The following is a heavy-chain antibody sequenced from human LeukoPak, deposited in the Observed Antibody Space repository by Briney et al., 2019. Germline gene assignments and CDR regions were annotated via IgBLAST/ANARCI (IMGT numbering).Heavy chain of an antibody. CDR2: IYYSGST. CDR1: GGSISNYY. Sequence: PSETLSLTCTVSGGSISNYYWSWIRQPPGKGLEWIGYIYYSGSTNYNPSLKSRVTISVDTSKNQFSLKLSSVTAADTAVYYCARDRGYSSSWYGGVWFDPWGQGTLVTVSS. V-gene: IGHV4-59*01. J-gene: IGHJ5*02. D-gene: IGHD6-13*01. CDR3: ARDRGYSSSWYGGVWFDP.